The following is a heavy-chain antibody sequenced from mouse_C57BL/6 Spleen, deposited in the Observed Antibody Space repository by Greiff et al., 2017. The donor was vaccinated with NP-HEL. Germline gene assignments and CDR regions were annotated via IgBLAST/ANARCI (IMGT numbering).Heavy chain of an antibody. CDR2: IRNKANGYTT. CDR3: ARYGSSYRYFDV. CDR1: GFTFTDYY. Sequence: EVQGVESGGGLVQPGGSLSLSCAASGFTFTDYYMSWVCQPPGKALEWLGFIRNKANGYTTEYSASVKGRFTISRDNSQSILYLQMNALRAEDSATYYCARYGSSYRYFDVWGTGTTVTVSS. V-gene: IGHV7-3*01. J-gene: IGHJ1*03. D-gene: IGHD1-1*01.